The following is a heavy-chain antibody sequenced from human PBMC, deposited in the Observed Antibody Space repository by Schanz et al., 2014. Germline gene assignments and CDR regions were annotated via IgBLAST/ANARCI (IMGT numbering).Heavy chain of an antibody. CDR3: AKDSIVVVPAALHYYGMHV. CDR1: GGNVSRKG. J-gene: IGHJ6*02. D-gene: IGHD2-2*01. Sequence: QVQLEEDGGGGVKSGRSLRNTGAASGGNVSRKGMKRVRKEQGKGMEWVAVISKDGSNKYYADSVKGRFTISRDNSKNTLHLQMNSLRAEDTAVYYCAKDSIVVVPAALHYYGMHVWGQGTTGAVSS. CDR2: ISKDGSNK. V-gene: IGHV3-30*18.